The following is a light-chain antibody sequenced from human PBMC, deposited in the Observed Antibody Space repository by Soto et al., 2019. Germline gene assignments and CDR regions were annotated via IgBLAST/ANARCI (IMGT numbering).Light chain of an antibody. V-gene: IGKV3-11*01. CDR3: QQRSTWPGIT. CDR1: QSVSSY. Sequence: EILLTQSPATLSLSPGERATLSCRASQSVSSYLAWYQQKPGQAPRLLIYDASNRATGGPARFSGSGSGTDFTLTISSLEPEDFAVYYCQQRSTWPGITFGPGPKVDIK. CDR2: DAS. J-gene: IGKJ3*01.